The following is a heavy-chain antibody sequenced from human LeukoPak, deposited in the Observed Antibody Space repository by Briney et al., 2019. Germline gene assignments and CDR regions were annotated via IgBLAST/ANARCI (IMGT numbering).Heavy chain of an antibody. Sequence: PGRSLRLSCAASGFTFSSYSMNWVRQAPGKGLEWVSSISSSSSYIYYADSVKGRFTISRDNAKNSLYLQMNSLRAEDTAVYYCARAGRVGATYYFDYWGQGTLVTVSS. D-gene: IGHD1-26*01. CDR1: GFTFSSYS. J-gene: IGHJ4*02. V-gene: IGHV3-21*01. CDR2: ISSSSSYI. CDR3: ARAGRVGATYYFDY.